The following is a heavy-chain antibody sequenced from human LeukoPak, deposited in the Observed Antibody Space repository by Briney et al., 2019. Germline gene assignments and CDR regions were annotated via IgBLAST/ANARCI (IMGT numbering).Heavy chain of an antibody. J-gene: IGHJ4*02. CDR1: GGSISSYY. CDR3: AAGYSSIIDY. CDR2: IYYSGST. V-gene: IGHV4-59*01. D-gene: IGHD6-13*01. Sequence: PSETLSLTCTVSGGSISSYYWSWIRQPPGKGLEWIGYIYYSGSTNYNPSLKSRVTISVDTSKNQFSLKLSSVTAADTAVYYCAAGYSSIIDYWGQGTLVTVSS.